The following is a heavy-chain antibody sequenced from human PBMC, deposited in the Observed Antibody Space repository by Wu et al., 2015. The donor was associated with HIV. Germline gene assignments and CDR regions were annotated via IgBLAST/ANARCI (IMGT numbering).Heavy chain of an antibody. D-gene: IGHD6-19*01. CDR1: GYTFINYF. J-gene: IGHJ1*01. CDR2: INPYAGAV. Sequence: QVRLVQSGTVMKKPGSSVKISCEASGYTFINYFIHWVRHVPGKGFEWMGWINPYAGAVNYAWNFQGRVTLTRKSFDTDTGTAYMELSGLTPADTAVYYCVRRGRCDHCSDWTFQHWGQGTLVIVSS. V-gene: IGHV1-2*02. CDR3: VRRGRCDHCSDWTFQH.